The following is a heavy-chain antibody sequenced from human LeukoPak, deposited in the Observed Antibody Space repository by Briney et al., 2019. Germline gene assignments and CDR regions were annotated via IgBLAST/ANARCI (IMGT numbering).Heavy chain of an antibody. CDR1: GFTFSSYE. Sequence: GGSLRLSXAASGFTFSSYEMNWVRQAPGKGLEWVSYISSSGSTIYYADSVKGRFTISRDNAKNSLYLQMNSLRAEDTAVYYCARGGTAMVTSAAFDIWGQGTMVTVSS. V-gene: IGHV3-48*03. D-gene: IGHD5-18*01. CDR2: ISSSGSTI. J-gene: IGHJ3*02. CDR3: ARGGTAMVTSAAFDI.